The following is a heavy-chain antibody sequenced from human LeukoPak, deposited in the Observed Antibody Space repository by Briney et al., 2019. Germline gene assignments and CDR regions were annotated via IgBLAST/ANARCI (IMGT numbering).Heavy chain of an antibody. Sequence: SQTLSLTCTVSGGSISSGGYYWSWIRQHPGKGLEWIGYIYYSGSTYYNPSLKSRVTISVDTSKNQFSLKLSSVTAADTAVYYCARDYYGSGAYYYYYNMDVWGQGTTVTVSS. D-gene: IGHD3-10*01. V-gene: IGHV4-31*03. CDR1: GGSISSGGYY. CDR2: IYYSGST. J-gene: IGHJ6*02. CDR3: ARDYYGSGAYYYYYNMDV.